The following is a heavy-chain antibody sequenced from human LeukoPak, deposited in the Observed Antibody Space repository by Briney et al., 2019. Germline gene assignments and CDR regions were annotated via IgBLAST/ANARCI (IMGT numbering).Heavy chain of an antibody. D-gene: IGHD6-13*01. J-gene: IGHJ4*02. V-gene: IGHV3-23*01. CDR2: ISGSGGST. CDR3: AKALEQETVIALDS. CDR1: GFTFSTYA. Sequence: GGSLRLSCAASGFTFSTYAMSWVRQAPGKGLEWVSAISGSGGSTYYADFVKGRFTISRDNSKNTLYLQMNGLRAEDTSIYFCAKALEQETVIALDSWGQGTLVTVSS.